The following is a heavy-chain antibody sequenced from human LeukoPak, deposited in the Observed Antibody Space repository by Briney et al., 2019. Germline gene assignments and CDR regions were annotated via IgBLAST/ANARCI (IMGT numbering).Heavy chain of an antibody. CDR3: ARANIRRLRGGWFDP. Sequence: SETLSLTCAVYGGSFSGYYWSWIRQPPGKGLEWIGEINHSGSTNYNPSLKSRVTISVDTSKNQFSLKLSSVTAADTAVYYCARANIRRLRGGWFDPWGQGTLVTVSS. J-gene: IGHJ5*02. D-gene: IGHD2-15*01. CDR2: INHSGST. V-gene: IGHV4-34*01. CDR1: GGSFSGYY.